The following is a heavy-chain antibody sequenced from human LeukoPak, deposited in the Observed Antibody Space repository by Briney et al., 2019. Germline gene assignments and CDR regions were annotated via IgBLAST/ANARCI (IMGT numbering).Heavy chain of an antibody. Sequence: WVRQAPGKGLEWIGSIYYSGSTYYNPSLKSRVTISVDTSKNQFSLKLSSVTAADTAVYYCARLGSGQNWFDPWGQGTLVTVSS. J-gene: IGHJ5*02. CDR3: ARLGSGQNWFDP. CDR2: IYYSGST. V-gene: IGHV4-39*01. D-gene: IGHD6-19*01.